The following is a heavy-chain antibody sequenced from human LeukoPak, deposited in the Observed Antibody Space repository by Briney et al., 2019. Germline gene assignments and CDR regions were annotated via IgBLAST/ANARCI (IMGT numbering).Heavy chain of an antibody. J-gene: IGHJ4*02. D-gene: IGHD2/OR15-2a*01. Sequence: GGSLRLSCAASGFTFSNSAMNWVRQAPWKGLEWVSSINNIASHIYYADSVRGRFTISRDNAKNSVSLQMNNLRAEDTAVYYCTRDATQYLRYGYFDSWGQGILVTVSS. CDR2: INNIASHI. CDR3: TRDATQYLRYGYFDS. V-gene: IGHV3-21*01. CDR1: GFTFSNSA.